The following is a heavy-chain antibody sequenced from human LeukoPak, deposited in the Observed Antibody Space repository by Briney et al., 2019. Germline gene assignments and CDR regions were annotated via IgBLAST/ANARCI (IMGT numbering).Heavy chain of an antibody. V-gene: IGHV1-2*02. CDR3: ARDFRFSLTGLDYYYYMDV. Sequence: VSVKVSCKASGYTFTGYYMHWVRQAPGQGLEWMGWINPNSGGTNYAQKFQGRVTMTRDTSISTAYMELSRLRSDDTAVYYCARDFRFSLTGLDYYYYMDVWGKGTTVTVSS. J-gene: IGHJ6*03. CDR2: INPNSGGT. D-gene: IGHD3-16*01. CDR1: GYTFTGYY.